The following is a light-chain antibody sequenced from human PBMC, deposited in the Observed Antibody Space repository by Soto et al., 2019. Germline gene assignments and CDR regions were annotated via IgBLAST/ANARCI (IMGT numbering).Light chain of an antibody. V-gene: IGLV1-47*02. CDR2: NNN. J-gene: IGLJ3*02. CDR1: SSNIGSNY. CDR3: AAWDNSLSGPGV. Sequence: QSVLTQPPSASGTPGQRVTISCSGSSSNIGSNYVYWYQQLPGTAPKLLIYNNNQRPSGVPDRFSGSKSGTSASLAISGLRSEDEADYYCAAWDNSLSGPGVFGGGTKVTVL.